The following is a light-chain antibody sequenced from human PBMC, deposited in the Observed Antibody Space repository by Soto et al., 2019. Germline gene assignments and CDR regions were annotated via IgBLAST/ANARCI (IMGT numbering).Light chain of an antibody. Sequence: DIVLTQSPESLAVSLGERATINCKSSQNILYTSNNKNYLAWYQQKVGQPPRLLISWTSTRESGVPDRLSGSESGTDFTLTISSLQAEDVAVYFCQQYFNPPHTFCQGTMVEV. CDR3: QQYFNPPHT. V-gene: IGKV4-1*01. CDR1: QNILYTSNNKNY. J-gene: IGKJ1*01. CDR2: WTS.